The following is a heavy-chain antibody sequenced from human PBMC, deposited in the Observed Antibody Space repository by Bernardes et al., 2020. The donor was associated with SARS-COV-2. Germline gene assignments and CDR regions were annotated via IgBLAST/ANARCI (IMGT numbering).Heavy chain of an antibody. CDR1: GFTFGDYA. J-gene: IGHJ4*02. V-gene: IGHV3-9*01. CDR3: AKDKRSSYGYLDY. D-gene: IGHD5-18*01. CDR2: INWNSGTI. Sequence: GGSLRLSCAASGFTFGDYAMHWVRQGPGKGLEWVSSINWNSGTIVYTDSVKGRFTISRDNTKSSLYLQMNSLRAEDTALYYCAKDKRSSYGYLDYWGQGTLVTVSS.